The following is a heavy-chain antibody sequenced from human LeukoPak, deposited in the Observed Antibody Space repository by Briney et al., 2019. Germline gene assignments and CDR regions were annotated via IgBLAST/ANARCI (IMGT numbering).Heavy chain of an antibody. V-gene: IGHV1-18*01. CDR2: ISAYNGNT. CDR1: GYTFTSYG. J-gene: IGHJ5*02. D-gene: IGHD4-17*01. Sequence: ASVKVSCKASGYTFTSYGISWVRQAPGQGLKWMGWISAYNGNTNYAQKLQGRVTMTTDTSTSTAYMELRSLRSDDTAVYYCARDHDYGVRNWFDPWGQGTLVTVSS. CDR3: ARDHDYGVRNWFDP.